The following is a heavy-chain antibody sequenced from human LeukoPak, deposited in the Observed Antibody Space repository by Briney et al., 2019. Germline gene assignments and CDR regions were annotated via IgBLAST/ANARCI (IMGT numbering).Heavy chain of an antibody. J-gene: IGHJ6*02. V-gene: IGHV1-2*02. D-gene: IGHD3-3*01. Sequence: ASVKVSCKASGYTFTCNYMHLVRHAPGQGLELMGWINPNSGGTNYAQKFQGRVTMTRDTSISTAYMELSRLRSDDTAVYYCARGQYDFWSGYLVYYYYGMDVWGQGTTVTVSS. CDR3: ARGQYDFWSGYLVYYYYGMDV. CDR2: INPNSGGT. CDR1: GYTFTCNY.